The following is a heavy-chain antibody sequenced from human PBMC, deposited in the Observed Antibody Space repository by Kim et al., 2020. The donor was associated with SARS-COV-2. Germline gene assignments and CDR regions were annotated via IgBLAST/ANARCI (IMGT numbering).Heavy chain of an antibody. V-gene: IGHV3-53*01. CDR3: ATSRGYNYYGIDV. CDR1: GFTFSSNY. CDR2: IYGGGST. Sequence: GGSLRLSCAASGFTFSSNYMTWVRQAPGKGLDWVSIIYGGGSTYYSDSSKGRFTISRDNSKNKLYLQLNSLRVDDTAVYYCATSRGYNYYGIDVWGQGTTVSVSS. D-gene: IGHD3-10*01. J-gene: IGHJ6*02.